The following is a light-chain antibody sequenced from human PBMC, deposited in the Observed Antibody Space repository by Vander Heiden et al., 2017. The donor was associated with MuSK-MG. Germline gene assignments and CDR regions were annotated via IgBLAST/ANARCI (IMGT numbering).Light chain of an antibody. CDR1: QGISNH. V-gene: IGKV1-9*01. CDR2: FGT. Sequence: DIQLTQSPSFLSASVGDRVTITCRASQGISNHLAWYQQKPGRGPTLLMYFGTALENGVPSRFSGSGSGAEFTLTISSLQPEDSATYYCHQIHTYPITFGGGTKVEI. J-gene: IGKJ4*01. CDR3: HQIHTYPIT.